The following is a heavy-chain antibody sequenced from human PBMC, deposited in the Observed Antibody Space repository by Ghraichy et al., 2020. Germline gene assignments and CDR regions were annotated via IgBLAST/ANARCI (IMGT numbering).Heavy chain of an antibody. J-gene: IGHJ2*01. CDR2: IYYSGST. CDR3: ARCRNDWFGEAGYFDL. V-gene: IGHV4-59*01. D-gene: IGHD3-10*01. Sequence: SETLSLTCTVSGGSISSYYWSWIRQPPGKGLEWIGYIYYSGSTNNNPSLKSRVTISVDTSKNQFSLTLSSVTAADTAVYYFARCRNDWFGEAGYFDLWGRGTLVTVSS. CDR1: GGSISSYY.